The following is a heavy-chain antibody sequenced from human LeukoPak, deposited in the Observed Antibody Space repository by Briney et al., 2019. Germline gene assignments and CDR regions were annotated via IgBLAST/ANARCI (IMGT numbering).Heavy chain of an antibody. Sequence: PGGSLRLSCAASGFTLSSYSMNWVRQAPGKGLEWVSSISSSSSYIYYADSVKGRFTISRDNAKNSLYLQMNSLRAEDTAVYYCARALSGAIDYWGQGTLVTVSS. J-gene: IGHJ4*02. CDR2: ISSSSSYI. CDR3: ARALSGAIDY. V-gene: IGHV3-21*01. D-gene: IGHD6-19*01. CDR1: GFTLSSYS.